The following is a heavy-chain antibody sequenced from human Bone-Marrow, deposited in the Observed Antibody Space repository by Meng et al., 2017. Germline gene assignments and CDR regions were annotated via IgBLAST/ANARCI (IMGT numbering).Heavy chain of an antibody. CDR2: IYYSGST. CDR3: ARGPLSAAGTMGYFQH. CDR1: GGSISSGGYY. J-gene: IGHJ1*01. Sequence: QPQESGPGLVKPSQTLSLTCTVSGGSISSGGYYWSWIRQHPGKGLEWIGYIYYSGSTYYNPSLKSRVTISVDTSKNQFSLKLSSVTAADTAVYYCARGPLSAAGTMGYFQHWGQGTLVTVSS. V-gene: IGHV4-31*03. D-gene: IGHD6-13*01.